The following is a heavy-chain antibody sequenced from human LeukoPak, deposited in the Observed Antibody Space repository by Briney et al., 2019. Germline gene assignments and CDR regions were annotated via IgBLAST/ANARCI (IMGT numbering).Heavy chain of an antibody. J-gene: IGHJ5*02. V-gene: IGHV4-4*07. Sequence: SETLSLTCTVSGGSISSYYWSWIRQPAGKGLEWIGRIYTSGNTNYNPSLKSRVTMSVDTSKNQFSLKLSSVTAADTAVYYCASGGYGYNWFDPWGQGTLVTVSS. D-gene: IGHD3-16*01. CDR3: ASGGYGYNWFDP. CDR1: GGSISSYY. CDR2: IYTSGNT.